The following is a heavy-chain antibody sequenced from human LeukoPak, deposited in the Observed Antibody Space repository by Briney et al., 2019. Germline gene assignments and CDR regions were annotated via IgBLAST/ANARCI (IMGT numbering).Heavy chain of an antibody. CDR1: GGSISSYY. J-gene: IGHJ4*02. V-gene: IGHV4-59*01. Sequence: PSESLSLTCTVSGGSISSYYWSWIRQPPGKGLKWIGYIYYSGSTNYNPSLKSRVTISVDTSKNQFSLKLSSVTAADTAVYYCARVSFYGSGDYWGQGTLVTVSS. D-gene: IGHD3-10*01. CDR3: ARVSFYGSGDY. CDR2: IYYSGST.